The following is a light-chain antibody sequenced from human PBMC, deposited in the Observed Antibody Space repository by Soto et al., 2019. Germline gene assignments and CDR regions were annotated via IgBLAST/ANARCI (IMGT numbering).Light chain of an antibody. Sequence: QSVLTQPASVSGSPGQSITISCTGTSSDAGGYNYVSWYQQHPGEAPKLMIYEVSNQPSGVSNRFSGSKSGNTASLTISGLQAEDEADYYCSSYTSSDTYVFGTGTKVTVL. CDR3: SSYTSSDTYV. CDR2: EVS. J-gene: IGLJ1*01. CDR1: SSDAGGYNY. V-gene: IGLV2-14*01.